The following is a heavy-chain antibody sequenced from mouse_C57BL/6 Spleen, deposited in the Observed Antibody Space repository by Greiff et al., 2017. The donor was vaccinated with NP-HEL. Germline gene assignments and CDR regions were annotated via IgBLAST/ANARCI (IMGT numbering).Heavy chain of an antibody. CDR3: ARVSGSSYEYFDV. D-gene: IGHD1-1*01. Sequence: VQLQQSGPELVKPGASVKISCKASGYAFSSSWMNWVKQRPGKGLEWIGRIYPGDGDTNYNGKFKGKATLTADKSSSTAYMQLSSLTSEDSAVYFCARVSGSSYEYFDVWGTGTTVTVSS. CDR2: IYPGDGDT. CDR1: GYAFSSSW. J-gene: IGHJ1*03. V-gene: IGHV1-82*01.